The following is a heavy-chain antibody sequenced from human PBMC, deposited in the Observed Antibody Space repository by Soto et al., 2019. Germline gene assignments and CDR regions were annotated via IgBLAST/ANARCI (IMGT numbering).Heavy chain of an antibody. CDR2: MNPNSGDT. CDR1: GYTFTSYD. V-gene: IGHV1-8*01. Sequence: ASVKVSCKASGYTFTSYDINWVRQATGQGLELMGWMNPNSGDTGYAQKLQGRVTMTRNTSISTAYMELSSLRSEDTAVYYCARRDYDFWSGYYYFDYWGQGTLVTVSS. CDR3: ARRDYDFWSGYYYFDY. J-gene: IGHJ4*02. D-gene: IGHD3-3*01.